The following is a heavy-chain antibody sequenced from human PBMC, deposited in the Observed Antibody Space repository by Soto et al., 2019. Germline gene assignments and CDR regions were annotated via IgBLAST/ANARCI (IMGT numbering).Heavy chain of an antibody. D-gene: IGHD5-18*01. Sequence: PSETLSLTCSVSGGSISSYYWSWIRQSPGKGLEWIGYIYYIGTTNYNPSLKSRVTISLDTSKNQFSLKLTSVTAADTAVYYCVRGGGGYGNGTIDYWGQGTLVTVS. CDR2: IYYIGTT. J-gene: IGHJ4*02. V-gene: IGHV4-59*12. CDR3: VRGGGGYGNGTIDY. CDR1: GGSISSYY.